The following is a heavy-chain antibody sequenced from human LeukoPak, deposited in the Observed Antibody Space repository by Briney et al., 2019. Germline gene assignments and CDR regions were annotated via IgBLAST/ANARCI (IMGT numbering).Heavy chain of an antibody. J-gene: IGHJ4*02. Sequence: SETLSLTCTVSGGSVTTYYRSWIRQSAGKGLEWIGHISTSGTTTYNPSLKGRVTMSVDASKNQFSLKLTSVTAADTAVYYCAREATVVGATIIWGQGTLVTVSS. CDR2: ISTSGTT. D-gene: IGHD1-26*01. V-gene: IGHV4-4*07. CDR1: GGSVTTYY. CDR3: AREATVVGATII.